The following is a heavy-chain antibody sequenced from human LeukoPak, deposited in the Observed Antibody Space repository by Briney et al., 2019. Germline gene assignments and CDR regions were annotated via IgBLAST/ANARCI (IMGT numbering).Heavy chain of an antibody. CDR1: GFTFSSYS. CDR2: ISSSSSYI. D-gene: IGHD6-19*01. V-gene: IGHV3-21*01. J-gene: IGHJ4*02. CDR3: ARDRDSSGLPYYFDY. Sequence: GGSLRLSCAASGFTFSSYSMNWVRQAPGKGLEWVSSISSSSSYIYYADSVKGRFTISRDNAKNSLYLQMNSLRAEDTAVYYCARDRDSSGLPYYFDYWGQGTLVTVSS.